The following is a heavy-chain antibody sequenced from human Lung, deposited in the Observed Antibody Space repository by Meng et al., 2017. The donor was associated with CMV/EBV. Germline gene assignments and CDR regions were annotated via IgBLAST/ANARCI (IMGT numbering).Heavy chain of an antibody. CDR2: ISPNSGGT. V-gene: IGHV1-2*02. Sequence: ASXXVSXKASGYSFTAYYIHWVRQAPGQGLEWMGWISPNSGGTNYAQRFQGRVTLTRDTSISTVYMELRRLTSDDTAVYFCARDFVVLPAATYFDYWGQGTLVPFSS. J-gene: IGHJ4*02. CDR3: ARDFVVLPAATYFDY. CDR1: GYSFTAYY. D-gene: IGHD2-2*01.